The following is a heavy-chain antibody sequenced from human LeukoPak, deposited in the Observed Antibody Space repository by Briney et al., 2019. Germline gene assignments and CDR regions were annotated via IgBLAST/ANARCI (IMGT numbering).Heavy chain of an antibody. D-gene: IGHD3-22*01. Sequence: GGSLRLSCAASGLTFSDYNMNWVRQAPGKGLEWVSSISSSSTYLYYADSLKGRFTISRDNAKKSLYLQMNSLRAEDTAVYYCATYSSLNRREFQYWGQGTLLTVSS. CDR1: GLTFSDYN. J-gene: IGHJ1*01. CDR3: ATYSSLNRREFQY. V-gene: IGHV3-21*01. CDR2: ISSSSTYL.